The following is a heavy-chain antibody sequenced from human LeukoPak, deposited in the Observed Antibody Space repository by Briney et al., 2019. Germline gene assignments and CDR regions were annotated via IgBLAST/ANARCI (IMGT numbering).Heavy chain of an antibody. V-gene: IGHV3-7*03. Sequence: PGGSLRLSCAASGFTFKAYWMSWVRQAPGTGLEWVANIQQDGSEKNYVDSVKGRFTISRDNARNSLYLEMNSLRAADTAVYYCARAGWYGRYFDYWGQGTLVTVSS. D-gene: IGHD6-19*01. CDR3: ARAGWYGRYFDY. CDR1: GFTFKAYW. CDR2: IQQDGSEK. J-gene: IGHJ4*02.